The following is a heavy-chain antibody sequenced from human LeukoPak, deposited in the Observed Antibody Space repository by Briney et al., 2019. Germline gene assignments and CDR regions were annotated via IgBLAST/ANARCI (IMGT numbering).Heavy chain of an antibody. V-gene: IGHV4-30-4*08. CDR3: AIREETGNFDY. CDR1: GGSISSGDYY. Sequence: PSETLSLTCTVSGGSISSGDYYWSWIRQPPGKGLEWIGYIYYSGSTYYNPSLKSRVTISVDASKNQFSLKLSSVTAADTAVYYCAIREETGNFDYWGQGTLVTVSS. D-gene: IGHD1-14*01. J-gene: IGHJ4*02. CDR2: IYYSGST.